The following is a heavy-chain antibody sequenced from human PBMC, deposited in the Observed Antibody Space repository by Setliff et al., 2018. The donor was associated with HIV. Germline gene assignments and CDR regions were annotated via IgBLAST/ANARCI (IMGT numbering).Heavy chain of an antibody. CDR2: IYPSGST. V-gene: IGHV4-4*02. J-gene: IGHJ3*02. CDR3: ARHYRELLGDAFDI. Sequence: SETLSLTCAVSGGSISSSNWWSWVRQPPGKGLEWIGEIYPSGSTNYNPSLKSRVTITVDKSKNQFTLKLNSVTAADTAVYYCARHYRELLGDAFDIWGQGTLVTVSS. CDR1: GGSISSSNW. D-gene: IGHD1-7*01.